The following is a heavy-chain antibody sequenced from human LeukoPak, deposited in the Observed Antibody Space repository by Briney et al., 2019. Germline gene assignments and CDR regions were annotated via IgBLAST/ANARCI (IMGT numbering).Heavy chain of an antibody. V-gene: IGHV1-2*02. CDR1: GYTFTGYY. CDR3: ARDGSWSSISYSDY. D-gene: IGHD2-2*01. Sequence: VSVKVSCKASGYTFTGYYIHWVRQAPGQGLEWMGWINPNSGDTKYEQRFQGRVTMTRDTSISTAYMELTRLRSDDAAVYFCARDGSWSSISYSDYWGQGTLVTVSS. CDR2: INPNSGDT. J-gene: IGHJ4*02.